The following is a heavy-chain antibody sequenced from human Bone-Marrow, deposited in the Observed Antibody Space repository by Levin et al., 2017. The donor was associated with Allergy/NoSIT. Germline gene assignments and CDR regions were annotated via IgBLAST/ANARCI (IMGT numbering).Heavy chain of an antibody. CDR3: ARHRRDIVASNDPFDI. J-gene: IGHJ3*02. CDR2: IYPDDSDT. CDR1: GYSFSNHW. D-gene: IGHD5-12*01. Sequence: AESLKISCKGSGYSFSNHWIGWVRQKPGKGLEWMGIIYPDDSDTRYSPSFQGQVTIAADKSTNTAYLQWSSLKASDSAIYYCARHRRDIVASNDPFDIWGQGAMVTVSS. V-gene: IGHV5-51*01.